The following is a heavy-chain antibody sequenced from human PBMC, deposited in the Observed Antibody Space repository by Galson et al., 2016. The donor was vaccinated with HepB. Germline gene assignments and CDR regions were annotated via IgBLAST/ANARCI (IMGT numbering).Heavy chain of an antibody. CDR1: GFAFSSHW. CDR3: VRDHSVVPTTAYNWFDP. V-gene: IGHV3-74*01. D-gene: IGHD4-23*01. Sequence: SLRLSCAASGFAFSSHWMHWVRQALGKGLVWVSRINSDGTTSNYADSVKGRFTISRDNAKNTLYLQMNSLRAEDTAVYFCVRDHSVVPTTAYNWFDPWGRGTLVTVSS. CDR2: INSDGTTS. J-gene: IGHJ5*02.